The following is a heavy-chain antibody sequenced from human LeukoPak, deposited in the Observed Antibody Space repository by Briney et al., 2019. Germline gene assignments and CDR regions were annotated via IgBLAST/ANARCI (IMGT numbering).Heavy chain of an antibody. D-gene: IGHD6-19*01. CDR2: ISGSGGST. CDR1: GFTFSSYG. J-gene: IGHJ2*01. CDR3: ARDSCGGGGCHFWYFDL. Sequence: PGGTLRLSCAASGFTFSSYGMSWVRQAPGKGLEWVSAISGSGGSTYYADSVKGRFTISRDNSKNTLYLQMNSLRAEDTAVYYCARDSCGGGGCHFWYFDLWGRGTLVTVSS. V-gene: IGHV3-23*01.